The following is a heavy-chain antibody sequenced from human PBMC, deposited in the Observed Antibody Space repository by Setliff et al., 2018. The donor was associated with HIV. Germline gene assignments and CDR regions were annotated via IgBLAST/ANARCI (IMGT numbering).Heavy chain of an antibody. J-gene: IGHJ5*02. CDR1: EFTFSDSW. CDR3: SKDWPRGWNWFDP. V-gene: IGHV3-74*01. Sequence: GGSLRLSCVASEFTFSDSWMHWVRQVPGQGLVWVSTINSDGSTTSYADSVKGRFTISRDNARNTLYLQMNSLRAEDTAVYYCSKDWPRGWNWFDPWGQGTLVTVSS. D-gene: IGHD6-19*01. CDR2: INSDGSTT.